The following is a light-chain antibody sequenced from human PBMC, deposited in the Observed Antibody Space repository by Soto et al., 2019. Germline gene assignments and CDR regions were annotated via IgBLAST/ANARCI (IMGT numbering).Light chain of an antibody. CDR3: QQRHNSIT. Sequence: ITFSQSPATLSFFPGERGNPPCRASQSVGSYLAWYQQKPGQPPRLIIYDASNRATGIPARFSGSGSGTDFTLTISSLEPEDFAVYYCQQRHNSITFGQGTRLEIK. V-gene: IGKV3-11*01. CDR2: DAS. CDR1: QSVGSY. J-gene: IGKJ5*01.